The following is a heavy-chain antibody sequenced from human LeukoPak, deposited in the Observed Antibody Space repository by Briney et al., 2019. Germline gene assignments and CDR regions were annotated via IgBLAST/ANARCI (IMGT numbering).Heavy chain of an antibody. J-gene: IGHJ4*02. CDR1: GFTFSTYA. V-gene: IGHV3-48*04. CDR3: ARDKNWSAY. Sequence: GGSLRLSCAASGFTFSTYAMTWLRQAPGKGLEWVSGINGGGISTYYADSVKGRFTISRDNAKNSLYLQMNSLRAEDTAVYYCARDKNWSAYWGQGTLVTVSS. D-gene: IGHD1-1*01. CDR2: INGGGIST.